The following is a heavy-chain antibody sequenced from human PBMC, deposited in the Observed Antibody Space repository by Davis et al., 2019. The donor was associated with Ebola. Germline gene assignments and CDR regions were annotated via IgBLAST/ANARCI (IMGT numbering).Heavy chain of an antibody. CDR1: GFTFSNYW. V-gene: IGHV3-48*02. CDR3: ARDRYGDYVGSL. Sequence: GGSLRLSCAASGFTFSNYWMSWVRQAPGKGLEWVSYISSSSSTIYYADSVKGRFIISRDIAKNSLYLEMNSLRDEDTAVYYCARDRYGDYVGSLWGQGTLVTVSS. D-gene: IGHD4-17*01. J-gene: IGHJ4*02. CDR2: ISSSSSTI.